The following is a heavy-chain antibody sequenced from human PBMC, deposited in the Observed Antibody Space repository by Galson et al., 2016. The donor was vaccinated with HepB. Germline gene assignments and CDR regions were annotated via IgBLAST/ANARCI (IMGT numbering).Heavy chain of an antibody. Sequence: SLRLSCAASGFTFKNYEMNWVRQAPGKGLEWVSAITGGSSIFYADSVRGRFTTSRDNARNSLFLETNSLRAEDTALYYCVRTGSGSYSAYWGQGTLVTVSS. V-gene: IGHV3-69-1*02. CDR3: VRTGSGSYSAY. D-gene: IGHD3-10*01. CDR1: GFTFKNYE. CDR2: ITGGSSI. J-gene: IGHJ4*02.